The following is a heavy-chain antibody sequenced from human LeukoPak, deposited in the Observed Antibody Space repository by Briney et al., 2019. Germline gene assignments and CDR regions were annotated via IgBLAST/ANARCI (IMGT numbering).Heavy chain of an antibody. CDR3: AKDSSSYDWGYMDV. D-gene: IGHD3-22*01. CDR2: IGGSDGRT. V-gene: IGHV3-23*01. CDR1: GFTFSTYA. J-gene: IGHJ6*03. Sequence: GGSLRLSCAASGFTFSTYAMSWVRQAPGKGLEWVSLIGGSDGRTRYADSVKGRFTISRDSSKNTLYLEMNSLRAEDTAVYYCAKDSSSYDWGYMDVWGKGTTVTVSS.